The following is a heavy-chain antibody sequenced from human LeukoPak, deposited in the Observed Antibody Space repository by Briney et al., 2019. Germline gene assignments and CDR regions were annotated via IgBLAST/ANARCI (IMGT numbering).Heavy chain of an antibody. Sequence: GGSLRLSCAASGFTFSSYSRNWVRQAPGKGLEWVSSISSSSSYIYYADSVKGRFTISRDNAKNSLYLQMNSLRAEDTAVYYCASWMVTMVRGEPTRMSKHWGQGTLVTVSS. CDR2: ISSSSSYI. CDR1: GFTFSSYS. D-gene: IGHD3-10*01. CDR3: ASWMVTMVRGEPTRMSKH. V-gene: IGHV3-21*01. J-gene: IGHJ1*01.